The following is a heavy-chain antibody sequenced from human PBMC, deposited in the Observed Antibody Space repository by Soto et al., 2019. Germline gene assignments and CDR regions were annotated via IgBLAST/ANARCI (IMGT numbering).Heavy chain of an antibody. D-gene: IGHD1-26*01. CDR3: ASARYFVACEDNGGYEFFDF. CDR1: GGSINNYY. J-gene: IGHJ4*02. Sequence: PSETLSLTCTVSGGSINNYYWSWIRQPPGKGLEWIGYIYYSGSTNYNPSLKSRVTISVDTSKNQFSLKLSSVTAADTAVYFCASARYFVACEDNGGYEFFDFWGQGTLVTVSS. CDR2: IYYSGST. V-gene: IGHV4-59*01.